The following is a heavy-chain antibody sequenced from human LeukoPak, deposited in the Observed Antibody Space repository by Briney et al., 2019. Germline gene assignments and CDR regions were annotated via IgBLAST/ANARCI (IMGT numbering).Heavy chain of an antibody. D-gene: IGHD6-19*01. CDR1: GGTISSYY. Sequence: SETLSLTCTVSGGTISSYYWNWIRQPPGKGLEWIGYIHYSGSTKYDPSLKSRVTISVDTSKNQFSLKLSSVTAADTAVYYCARWYSSGWAFDYWGQGTLVTVSS. J-gene: IGHJ4*02. V-gene: IGHV4-59*08. CDR3: ARWYSSGWAFDY. CDR2: IHYSGST.